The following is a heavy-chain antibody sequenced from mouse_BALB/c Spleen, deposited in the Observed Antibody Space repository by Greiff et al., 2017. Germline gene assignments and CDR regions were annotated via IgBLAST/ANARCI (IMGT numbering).Heavy chain of an antibody. D-gene: IGHD2-1*01. Sequence: VQLQQSGPGLVPPSQSLSITCTVSGFSLTSYGVHWVRQSPGKGLEWLGVIWSGGSTDCNAAIISRLSISKDNSKSQVFFKMNSLQTNDTAIYYCARIIYYGNYVYAMGYWGQGHSVTVSS. CDR1: GFSLTSYG. CDR3: ARIIYYGNYVYAMGY. CDR2: IWSGGST. V-gene: IGHV2-2*02. J-gene: IGHJ4*01.